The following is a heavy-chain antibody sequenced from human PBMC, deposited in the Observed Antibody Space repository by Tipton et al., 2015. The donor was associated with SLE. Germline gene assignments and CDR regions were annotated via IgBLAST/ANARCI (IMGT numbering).Heavy chain of an antibody. CDR1: GYSIRSGYY. Sequence: LSLTCTVSGYSIRSGYYWAWIRQPPGKRLEWIGSFFHRGSTYYNPSLNSRVSMSFDTSKNQFSLKLNSVTPADTAVYYCARSPARSYFDYWGQGTLVTASS. V-gene: IGHV4-38-2*02. CDR3: ARSPARSYFDY. J-gene: IGHJ4*02. CDR2: FFHRGST.